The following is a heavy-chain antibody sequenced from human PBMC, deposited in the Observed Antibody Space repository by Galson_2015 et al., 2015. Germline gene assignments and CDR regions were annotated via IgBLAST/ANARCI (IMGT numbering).Heavy chain of an antibody. Sequence: SLRLSCAASGFTFSSYAMYWVRQAPGKGLEWVAVISYDGSNKYYADSVKGRFTISRDNSKNTLYLQMNSLRAEDTAVYYCAGGAHLYYDSRPDVWGKGTTVTVSS. CDR1: GFTFSSYA. V-gene: IGHV3-30-3*01. CDR2: ISYDGSNK. CDR3: AGGAHLYYDSRPDV. J-gene: IGHJ6*04. D-gene: IGHD3-22*01.